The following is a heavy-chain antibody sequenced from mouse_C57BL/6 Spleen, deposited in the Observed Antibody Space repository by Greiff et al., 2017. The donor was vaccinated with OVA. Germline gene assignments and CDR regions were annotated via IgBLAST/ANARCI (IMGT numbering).Heavy chain of an antibody. J-gene: IGHJ1*03. V-gene: IGHV1-61*01. CDR1: GYTFTSYW. Sequence: QVQLQQPGAELVRPGSSVKLSCKASGYTFTSYWMDWVKQRPGQGLEWIGNIYPSDSETHYNQKFKDKATLTVDKSSSTAYMQLSSLTSEDSAVYYCARAEGLRPYWYFDVWGTGTTVTVSS. CDR2: IYPSDSET. D-gene: IGHD2-4*01. CDR3: ARAEGLRPYWYFDV.